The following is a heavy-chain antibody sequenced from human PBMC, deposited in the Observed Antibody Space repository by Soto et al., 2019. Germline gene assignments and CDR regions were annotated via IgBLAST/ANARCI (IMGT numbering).Heavy chain of an antibody. D-gene: IGHD4-17*01. CDR3: ARAGLGEGFDY. CDR2: IWYDGSNK. V-gene: IGHV3-33*01. J-gene: IGHJ4*02. Sequence: PGGSLRLSCAASGFTFSSYGMHWVRQAPGKGLEWVAVIWYDGSNKYYADSVKGRFTISRDNSKNTLYLQMNSLRAEDTAVYYCARAGLGEGFDYWGQGTLVTVSS. CDR1: GFTFSSYG.